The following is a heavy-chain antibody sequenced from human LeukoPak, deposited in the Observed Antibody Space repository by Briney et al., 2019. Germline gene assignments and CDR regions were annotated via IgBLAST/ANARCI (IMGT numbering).Heavy chain of an antibody. Sequence: GVLRLSCTASGFTFSSYTMNWVRQAPGKGLEWVSLISWDGGSTYYADSVKGRFTISRDNSKNSLYLQMNSLRAEDTALYYCAKGGEASNYFDYWGQGTLVTVSS. CDR2: ISWDGGST. CDR3: AKGGEASNYFDY. V-gene: IGHV3-43D*03. D-gene: IGHD3-10*01. J-gene: IGHJ4*02. CDR1: GFTFSSYT.